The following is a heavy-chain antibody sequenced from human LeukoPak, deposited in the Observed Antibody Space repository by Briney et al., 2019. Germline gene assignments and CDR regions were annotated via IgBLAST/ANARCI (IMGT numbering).Heavy chain of an antibody. V-gene: IGHV4-59*01. CDR1: GGSISSYY. D-gene: IGHD3-9*01. J-gene: IGHJ4*02. CDR3: ARADILTGDWGDY. Sequence: PSETLSLTCTVSGGSISSYYWSWIRQPPGKGLEWIGYIYYSGSTNYNPSLKSRVTISVDTSKNQFSLKLSSVTAADTAVYYCARADILTGDWGDYWGQGTLVTVSS. CDR2: IYYSGST.